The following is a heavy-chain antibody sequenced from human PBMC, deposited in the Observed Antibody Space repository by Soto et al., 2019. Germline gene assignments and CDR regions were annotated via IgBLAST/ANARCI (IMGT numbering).Heavy chain of an antibody. Sequence: QVKLVESGGTVVQPGRSLRLSCAASGFSFSKYAMHWVRQAPGKGLEWVAVITYDATNEYYADSVKGRFTISRDNSNNTLSLHMSSLRLADTAVYYCARKAVQDFWGQGTLVTVSS. J-gene: IGHJ4*02. CDR1: GFSFSKYA. D-gene: IGHD6-19*01. CDR3: ARKAVQDF. CDR2: ITYDATNE. V-gene: IGHV3-30-3*01.